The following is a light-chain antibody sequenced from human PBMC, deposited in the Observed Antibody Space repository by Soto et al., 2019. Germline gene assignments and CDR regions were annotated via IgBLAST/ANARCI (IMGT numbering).Light chain of an antibody. V-gene: IGLV2-14*03. CDR3: CSHSSSITWM. J-gene: IGLJ3*02. CDR1: SSDVGGYNF. CDR2: EVT. Sequence: QSALTQTASVSGSPGQSITISCTGTSSDVGGYNFVSWYQQHPGKAPKLIIHEVTNRPSGVSGRFSGSKSGNTAFLTSSGLQAEDEAVYYCCSHSSSITWMFGGATKVTVL.